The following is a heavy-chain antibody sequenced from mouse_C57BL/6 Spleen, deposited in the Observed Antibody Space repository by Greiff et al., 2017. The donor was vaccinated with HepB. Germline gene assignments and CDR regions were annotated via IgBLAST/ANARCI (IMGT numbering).Heavy chain of an antibody. Sequence: VQLQQSGAELVMPGASVKLSCKASGYTFTSYWMHWVKQRPGQGLEWIGEIDPSDSYTNYNQKFKGKSTLTVDKSSSTAYMQLSSLTSEDSAVYYCARFYDYGAYWGQGTLVTVSA. J-gene: IGHJ3*01. CDR1: GYTFTSYW. D-gene: IGHD2-4*01. V-gene: IGHV1-69*01. CDR2: IDPSDSYT. CDR3: ARFYDYGAY.